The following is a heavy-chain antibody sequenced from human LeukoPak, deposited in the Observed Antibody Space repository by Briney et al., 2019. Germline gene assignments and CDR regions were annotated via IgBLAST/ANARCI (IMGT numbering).Heavy chain of an antibody. D-gene: IGHD2-2*01. CDR1: GFTFTKYW. Sequence: GGSLRLSCAASGFTFTKYWMTWVRQAPGRGLEWVANIKQDGSEKFYVDSVKGRFTISRDNAKNSLDLQINSLGAEDTAVYYCARGLDCRSTSCYLDNWGQGTLVTVSS. CDR3: ARGLDCRSTSCYLDN. V-gene: IGHV3-7*01. J-gene: IGHJ4*02. CDR2: IKQDGSEK.